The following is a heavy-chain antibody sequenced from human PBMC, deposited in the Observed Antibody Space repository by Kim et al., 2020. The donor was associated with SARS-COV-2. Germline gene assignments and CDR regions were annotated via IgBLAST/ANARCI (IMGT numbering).Heavy chain of an antibody. CDR1: GFTFSNAW. CDR3: TTDPPRYSGYTRFDY. D-gene: IGHD5-12*01. J-gene: IGHJ4*02. Sequence: GGSLRLSCAASGFTFSNAWMSWVRQAPGKGLEWVGRIKSKTDGGTTDYAAPVKGRFTISRDDSKNTLYLQMNSLKTEDTAVYYCTTDPPRYSGYTRFDYWGQGTLVTVSS. V-gene: IGHV3-15*01. CDR2: IKSKTDGGTT.